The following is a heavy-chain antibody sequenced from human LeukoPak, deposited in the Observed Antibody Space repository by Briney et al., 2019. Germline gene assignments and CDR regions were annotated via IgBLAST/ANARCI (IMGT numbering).Heavy chain of an antibody. J-gene: IGHJ1*01. Sequence: GGPLRLSCAASGFTFGSYGMSWVRQAPGKGLEWVSFITPNADRTSYADSVEGRFTISRDNPRNTLYMQMNSLRDEDTALYYCAIMHGYYDGSGYWVQWGQGTLVTVSS. D-gene: IGHD3-22*01. CDR3: AIMHGYYDGSGYWVQ. V-gene: IGHV3-23*01. CDR1: GFTFGSYG. CDR2: ITPNADRT.